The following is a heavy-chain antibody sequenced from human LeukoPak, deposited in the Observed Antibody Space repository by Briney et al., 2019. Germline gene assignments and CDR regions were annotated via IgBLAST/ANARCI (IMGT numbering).Heavy chain of an antibody. CDR1: GGTFSSYA. CDR3: ASRAAYGDYVPYYFDY. V-gene: IGHV1-69*01. J-gene: IGHJ4*02. D-gene: IGHD4-17*01. CDR2: IIPIFGTA. Sequence: SVKVSCKASGGTFSSYAISWVRQAPGQGLEWMGGIIPIFGTANYAQKFQGRVTITADESTSTAYMELSSLRSEDTAVYYCASRAAYGDYVPYYFDYWGQGTLVTVSS.